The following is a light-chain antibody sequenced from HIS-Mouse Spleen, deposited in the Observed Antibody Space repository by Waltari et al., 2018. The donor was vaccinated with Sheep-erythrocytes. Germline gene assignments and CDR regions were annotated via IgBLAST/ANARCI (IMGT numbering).Light chain of an antibody. Sequence: QSALTQPASVSGSPGQSITISCTGPSRDVGSYNHFSCYQQHPGKAPKLRIYEGSKRTAGVSNRFSGSKSGNTASLTSSGLQAEDEADYYCCSDAGSSTPWVFGGGTKLTVL. V-gene: IGLV2-23*01. CDR2: EGS. CDR1: SRDVGSYNH. J-gene: IGLJ3*02. CDR3: CSDAGSSTPWV.